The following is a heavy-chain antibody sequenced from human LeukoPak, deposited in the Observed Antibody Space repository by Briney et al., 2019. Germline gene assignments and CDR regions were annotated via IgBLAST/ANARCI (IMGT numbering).Heavy chain of an antibody. D-gene: IGHD3-10*01. CDR1: GYTFTSYA. CDR3: ARETAYYYGSGSYTHDAFDI. V-gene: IGHV7-4-1*02. J-gene: IGHJ3*02. CDR2: INTNTGNP. Sequence: ASVKVSCKASGYTFTSYAMNWVRQAPGQGLEWMGWINTNTGNPTYAQGFTGRFVFSLDTSVSTAYLQISGLKAEDTAVYYCARETAYYYGSGSYTHDAFDIWGQGTMVTVSS.